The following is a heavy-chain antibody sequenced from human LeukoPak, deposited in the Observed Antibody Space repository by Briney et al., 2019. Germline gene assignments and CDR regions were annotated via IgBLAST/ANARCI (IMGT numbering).Heavy chain of an antibody. J-gene: IGHJ4*02. CDR3: ARAIGGGCSSTSCYTFFDY. Sequence: ASVKVSCKASGYTFTSYGISWVRQAPGQGLEWMGWISAYNGNTNYAQKLQGGVTMTTDTSTSTAYMELRSLRSDDTAVYYGARAIGGGCSSTSCYTFFDYWGQGTLVTVSS. CDR1: GYTFTSYG. CDR2: ISAYNGNT. V-gene: IGHV1-18*01. D-gene: IGHD2-2*02.